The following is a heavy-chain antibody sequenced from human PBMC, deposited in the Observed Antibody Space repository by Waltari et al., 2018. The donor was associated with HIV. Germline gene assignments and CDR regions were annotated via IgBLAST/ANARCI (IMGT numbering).Heavy chain of an antibody. V-gene: IGHV3-74*01. CDR1: GFSIRRYW. D-gene: IGHD3-10*02. Sequence: EVQLEESGGASVQPGGSLRLSRAASGFSIRRYWMHWVRQTPGKGQVWVLRMNEDGERIDYADSGRVRFTSSRDSAKNALFLQMNSLRDEDTAMYYCIRDMFGEYDYWGQGALVTVSS. J-gene: IGHJ4*02. CDR3: IRDMFGEYDY. CDR2: MNEDGERI.